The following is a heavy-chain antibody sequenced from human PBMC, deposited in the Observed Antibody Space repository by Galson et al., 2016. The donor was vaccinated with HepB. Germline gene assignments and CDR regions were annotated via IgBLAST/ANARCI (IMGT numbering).Heavy chain of an antibody. Sequence: SLRLSCAASGFTFSTYAMSWVRQAPGKGLEWVSLISGGNTYYADSVRGRFTISRDNSKNTLYLQMNSPRAEDTAVYYCARAQTTVVTYIDNWGQGTLVTVSS. CDR3: ARAQTTVVTYIDN. J-gene: IGHJ4*02. D-gene: IGHD4-23*01. CDR2: ISGGNT. CDR1: GFTFSTYA. V-gene: IGHV3-23*01.